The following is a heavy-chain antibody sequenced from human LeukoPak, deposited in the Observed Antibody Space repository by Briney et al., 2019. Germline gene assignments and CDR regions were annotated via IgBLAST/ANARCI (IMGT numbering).Heavy chain of an antibody. D-gene: IGHD3-10*01. V-gene: IGHV1-2*02. J-gene: IGHJ4*02. CDR3: ARAIITYGIVIIHFDS. CDR1: GYAFIAYH. Sequence: GASVTVSCKASGYAFIAYHMHWVRQAPGQGLEWMGWINPDRGATHIAQKFQGRVALSTDPSTTTAYMELSNLTPDDTAVYYCARAIITYGIVIIHFDSWGQGTLVAVSS. CDR2: INPDRGAT.